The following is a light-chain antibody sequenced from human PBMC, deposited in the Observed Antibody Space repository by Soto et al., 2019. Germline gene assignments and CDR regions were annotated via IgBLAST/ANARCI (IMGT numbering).Light chain of an antibody. Sequence: EIVMTQSPATLSVSPGERATLSCRASQSVSSNLAWYHQKPGQAPGLIIYDASTRATGIPARLSGSGSGTEFTLTISSLQSEDFAVYYCQQYNDGLTFGGGTKVEIK. CDR2: DAS. J-gene: IGKJ4*01. CDR1: QSVSSN. V-gene: IGKV3-15*01. CDR3: QQYNDGLT.